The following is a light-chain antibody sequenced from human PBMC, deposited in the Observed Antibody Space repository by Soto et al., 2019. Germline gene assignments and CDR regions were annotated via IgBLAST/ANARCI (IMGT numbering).Light chain of an antibody. J-gene: IGKJ2*01. V-gene: IGKV2-28*01. CDR2: LGS. Sequence: DIVMTQSPLSLPVTPGEPASISCRSSQSLLHSNGYNYLDWYLQKPGQSLQLLIYLGSNRASGVTDRFSGSGSGIDFTLKISRVEAEDVGVYYCMQALQTPYTFGQGTKLEIK. CDR3: MQALQTPYT. CDR1: QSLLHSNGYNY.